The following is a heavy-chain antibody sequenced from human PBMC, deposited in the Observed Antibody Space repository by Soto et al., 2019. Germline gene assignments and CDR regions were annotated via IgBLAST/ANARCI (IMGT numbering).Heavy chain of an antibody. V-gene: IGHV5-51*01. CDR2: IYPDDSDT. CDR3: AASISYYGMDA. Sequence: PGDSLNISCKGSGYTFTNYWIGLVRQMPGKGLEWIGIIYPDDSDTKYNPSCQGQGTISTDKSITTTYVQWRSLKAWDSAIYNCAASISYYGMDAWGQGTTVTVSS. J-gene: IGHJ6*02. CDR1: GYTFTNYW.